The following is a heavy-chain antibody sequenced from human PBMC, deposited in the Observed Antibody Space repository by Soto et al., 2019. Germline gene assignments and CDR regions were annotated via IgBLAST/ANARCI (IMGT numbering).Heavy chain of an antibody. CDR1: GGSINSGGYC. CDR3: ARGYRQSGYSSSWMFDY. J-gene: IGHJ4*02. CDR2: MYYSGST. Sequence: QVQLRESGPGLVKPSQTLSLTCTVSGGSINSGGYCWNWIRQHPGKGLEWIGYMYYSGSTYYNPFHRSRVIISADTSENHFSLKLSSVTAADTAVYFCARGYRQSGYSSSWMFDYCGQGTLVNVSS. D-gene: IGHD6-13*01. V-gene: IGHV4-31*03.